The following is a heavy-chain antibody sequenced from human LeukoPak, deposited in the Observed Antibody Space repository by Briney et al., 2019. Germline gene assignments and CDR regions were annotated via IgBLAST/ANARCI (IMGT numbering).Heavy chain of an antibody. D-gene: IGHD3-16*01. CDR2: INPNSGGT. CDR3: ARDRRYDDYVWGGNSPFYFYGMDV. J-gene: IGHJ6*02. V-gene: IGHV1-2*02. Sequence: ASVKVSCKASGYTFTGYYMHWVRQAPGQGLEWMGWINPNSGGTNYAQKFQGRVTMNRDTSISTAYMELSRLRSDDTAVYYCARDRRYDDYVWGGNSPFYFYGMDVWGQGTTVTVSS. CDR1: GYTFTGYY.